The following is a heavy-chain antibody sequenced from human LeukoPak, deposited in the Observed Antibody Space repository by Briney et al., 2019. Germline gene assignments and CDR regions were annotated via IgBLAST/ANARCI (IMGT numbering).Heavy chain of an antibody. CDR3: ARHDYDFWSGNNWFDP. CDR2: ISDSGST. D-gene: IGHD3-3*01. CDR1: GGSISSYY. J-gene: IGHJ5*02. V-gene: IGHV4-59*01. Sequence: SETLSLTCTVSGGSISSYYWSWIRQPPGKGLEWIGYISDSGSTNYNPSLKSRVTMSVDTSKNQFSLKLSSVTAADPAVYYCARHDYDFWSGNNWFDPWGQGTLVTVSS.